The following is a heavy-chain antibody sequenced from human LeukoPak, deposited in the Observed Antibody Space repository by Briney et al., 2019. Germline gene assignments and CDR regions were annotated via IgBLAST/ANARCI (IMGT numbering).Heavy chain of an antibody. CDR1: GHISSTSL. CDR2: ISPRDGST. D-gene: IGHD1-26*01. J-gene: IGHJ4*02. Sequence: GASVKVSCKASGHISSTSLIHWVRAAPGQGPVWMGLISPRDGSTLYARNLQGRVTMTRDTSTSTVYMELNSLGSDDTAVYFCAREAAVGACNFDYWGQGTLVTVSS. V-gene: IGHV1-46*04. CDR3: AREAAVGACNFDY.